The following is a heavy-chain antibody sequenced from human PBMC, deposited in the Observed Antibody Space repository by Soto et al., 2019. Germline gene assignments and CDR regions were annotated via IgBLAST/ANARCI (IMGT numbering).Heavy chain of an antibody. CDR3: VWARGLRPDSSSRYLDS. Sequence: HPGGSLRLSCVASGVSFSRSTFHWVRQAPGKGLEWVAFVSYDGLNKESAESVRGRFTISRDDSKNTIYLQMDSLRPEDTSVYFCVWARGLRPDSSSRYLDSWGQGTRVTVSS. J-gene: IGHJ4*02. CDR1: GVSFSRST. D-gene: IGHD6-6*01. V-gene: IGHV3-30-3*01. CDR2: VSYDGLNK.